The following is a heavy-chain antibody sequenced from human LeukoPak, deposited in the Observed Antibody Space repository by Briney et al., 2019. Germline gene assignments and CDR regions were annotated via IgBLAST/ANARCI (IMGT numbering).Heavy chain of an antibody. V-gene: IGHV3-21*01. CDR1: GFTFSSYS. CDR3: ARGGLRGYCSSTSCYEGVFDY. Sequence: GGSLRLSCAASGFTFSSYSMNWVRQAPGKGLEWVSSISSSSSYIYYADSVKGRFTISRDNAKNSLYLQMNSLRAEDTAVYYCARGGLRGYCSSTSCYEGVFDYWGQGTLVTVSS. D-gene: IGHD2-2*01. CDR2: ISSSSSYI. J-gene: IGHJ4*02.